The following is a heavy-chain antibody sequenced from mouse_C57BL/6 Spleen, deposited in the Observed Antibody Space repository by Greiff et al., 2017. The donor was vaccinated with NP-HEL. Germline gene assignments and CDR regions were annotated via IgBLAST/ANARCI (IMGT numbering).Heavy chain of an antibody. CDR2: IDPETGGT. CDR3: TRFPITPVVAPPSVA. Sequence: QVQLQQSGAELVRPGASVTLSCKASGYTFTDYEMHWVKQTPVHGLEWIGAIDPETGGTAYNQKFKGKAILTADKSSSTAYMELRSLTSEDSAVYYCTRFPITPVVAPPSVAWGQGTTLTVSS. J-gene: IGHJ2*01. V-gene: IGHV1-15*01. D-gene: IGHD1-1*01. CDR1: GYTFTDYE.